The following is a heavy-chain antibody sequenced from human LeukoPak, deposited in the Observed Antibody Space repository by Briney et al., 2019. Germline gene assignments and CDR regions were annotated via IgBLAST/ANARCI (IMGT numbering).Heavy chain of an antibody. V-gene: IGHV4-39*01. CDR3: ARQDDILRFDP. J-gene: IGHJ5*02. CDR2: IYYSGST. CDR1: GGSISSSSYY. Sequence: SETLSLTCTVSGGSISSSSYYWGWIRQPPGKGLEWIGSIYYSGSTYYNPSLKSRVTISVDTSKNQFSLKLSSVTAADTAVYYCARQDDILRFDPWGQGTLVTVSS. D-gene: IGHD3-9*01.